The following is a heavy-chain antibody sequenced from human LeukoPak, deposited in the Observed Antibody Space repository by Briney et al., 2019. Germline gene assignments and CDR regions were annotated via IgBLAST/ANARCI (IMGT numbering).Heavy chain of an antibody. D-gene: IGHD2-21*02. CDR3: ARGAFCGGDCYYYFDN. CDR2: TYYSGNT. V-gene: IGHV4-59*01. J-gene: IGHJ4*02. Sequence: PSETLSLTCTVSGGSISGYSWSWIRQTPGKGLEWIGYTYYSGNTRYSPSLKSRVTISVDASRNQVSLRLSSVTAADTAVYHCARGAFCGGDCYYYFDNWGQGILATVSS. CDR1: GGSISGYS.